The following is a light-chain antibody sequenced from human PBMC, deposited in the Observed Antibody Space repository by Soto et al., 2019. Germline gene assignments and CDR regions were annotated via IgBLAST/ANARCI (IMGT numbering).Light chain of an antibody. J-gene: IGKJ4*01. Sequence: PEDRGPLSCSASQRFGSSNLAWYQQKPGQAPRLLIYGASTRATGVPDRFSGSGSGTDFTLTVSRLEPEDFAVYYCQQYGSSPLTFGGGTKVDIK. CDR2: GAS. CDR1: QRFGSSN. CDR3: QQYGSSPLT. V-gene: IGKV3-20*01.